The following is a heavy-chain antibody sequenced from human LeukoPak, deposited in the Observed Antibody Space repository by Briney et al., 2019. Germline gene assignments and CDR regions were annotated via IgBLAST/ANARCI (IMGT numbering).Heavy chain of an antibody. CDR3: AREHQGRSAGEDY. V-gene: IGHV3-21*01. J-gene: IGHJ4*02. CDR2: ISSSSSYI. D-gene: IGHD6-19*01. Sequence: GGSLRHSCAASGFTFSSYSMNWVRQAPGKGLEWVSSISSSSSYIYYADSVKGRFTISRDNAKNSLYLQMNSLRAEDTAVYYCAREHQGRSAGEDYWGQGTLVTVSS. CDR1: GFTFSSYS.